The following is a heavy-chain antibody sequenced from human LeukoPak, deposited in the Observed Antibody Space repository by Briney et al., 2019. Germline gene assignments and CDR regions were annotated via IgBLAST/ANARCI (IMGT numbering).Heavy chain of an antibody. CDR2: MHYSGST. CDR3: AREGVTTDY. D-gene: IGHD2-21*02. CDR1: GFSNSNGYC. J-gene: IGHJ4*02. Sequence: PSETLSLPCAVSGFSNSNGYCWGWVRQPPGKGLEWIGLMHYSGSTYYNPSLKSRVTISRDTSKNQFSLNLNSVTAADTAVYYCAREGVTTDYWGQGTLVTVSS. V-gene: IGHV4-38-2*02.